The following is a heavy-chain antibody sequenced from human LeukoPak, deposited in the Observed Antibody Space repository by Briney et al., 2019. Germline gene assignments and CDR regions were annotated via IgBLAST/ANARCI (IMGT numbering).Heavy chain of an antibody. CDR1: GYTFTSYD. Sequence: ASVKVSCKASGYTFTSYDINWVRQATGQGLEWMGWMNPNSGNTGYAQKFQGRVTITRNTSISTAYMELSSLRSEDTAVYYCARDSSSEAFDIWGQGTMVTVSS. V-gene: IGHV1-8*03. CDR2: MNPNSGNT. CDR3: ARDSSSEAFDI. J-gene: IGHJ3*02. D-gene: IGHD6-6*01.